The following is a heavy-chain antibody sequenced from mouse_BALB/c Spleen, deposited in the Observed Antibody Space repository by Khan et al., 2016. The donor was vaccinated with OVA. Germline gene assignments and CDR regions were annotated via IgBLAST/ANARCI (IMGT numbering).Heavy chain of an antibody. D-gene: IGHD2-1*01. CDR3: ARSPYGNFAY. CDR2: ISSDGDYT. V-gene: IGHV5-9-3*01. Sequence: EVELVESGGGLVKPGGSLKLSCAVSGFTFSTYAMSWVRQTPEKRLEWVATISSDGDYTYYPDNVTGRFTISRDNAKNTLYLQMSSLTSEDTAMDDCARSPYGNFAYWGQGTLVTGAA. CDR1: GFTFSTYA. J-gene: IGHJ3*01.